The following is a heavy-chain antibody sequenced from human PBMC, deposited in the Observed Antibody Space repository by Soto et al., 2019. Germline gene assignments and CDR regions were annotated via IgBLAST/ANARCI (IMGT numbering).Heavy chain of an antibody. Sequence: QVQLVESGGTVVQPGRSLRLSCAASGFTFSSYALHWVRQAPAKGLEWVTLISYDASNKYYGNSVKGRFTISRDNSKNTLYLQMDSLRAEDTAVYYCARSSGWGIDYWGQGTLVTVSS. V-gene: IGHV3-30*03. CDR2: ISYDASNK. D-gene: IGHD6-19*01. J-gene: IGHJ4*02. CDR1: GFTFSSYA. CDR3: ARSSGWGIDY.